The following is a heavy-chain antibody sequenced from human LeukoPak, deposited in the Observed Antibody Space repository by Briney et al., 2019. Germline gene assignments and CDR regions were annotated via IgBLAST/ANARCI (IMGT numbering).Heavy chain of an antibody. D-gene: IGHD4-17*01. Sequence: GGSLRLSCAASGFTFSSYWMSWMRQAPGKGLEWVSSISSSRSYIDYADSVKGRFTISRDNAKNSLYLQMNSLRAEDTAVYYCARDDSGDDYFDYWGQGTLVTVSS. J-gene: IGHJ4*02. CDR3: ARDDSGDDYFDY. CDR2: ISSSRSYI. CDR1: GFTFSSYW. V-gene: IGHV3-21*01.